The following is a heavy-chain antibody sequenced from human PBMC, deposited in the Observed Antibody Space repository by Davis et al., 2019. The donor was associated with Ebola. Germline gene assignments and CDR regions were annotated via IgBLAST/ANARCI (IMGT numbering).Heavy chain of an antibody. D-gene: IGHD6-19*01. CDR3: TRLTTDSSGWYFYGMDV. CDR1: GGFVSSGGYS. J-gene: IGHJ6*04. V-gene: IGHV4-61*08. Sequence: MPSETLSLTCAVSGGFVSSGGYSWNWIRQPPGKGLEWIGYYYYTGSTYYNPSLKSRVTISVDTSKNQFSLRLRSVTAADTAVYYCTRLTTDSSGWYFYGMDVWGKGTTVTVSS. CDR2: YYYTGST.